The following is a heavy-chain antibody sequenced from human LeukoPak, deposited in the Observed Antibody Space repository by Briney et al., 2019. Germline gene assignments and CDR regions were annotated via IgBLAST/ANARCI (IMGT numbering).Heavy chain of an antibody. J-gene: IGHJ4*02. CDR2: IKSKSDGETR. D-gene: IGHD3-22*01. V-gene: IGHV3-15*01. CDR3: AGWWVGVYGIYDSSDYSSGY. CDR1: GFTLSNAW. Sequence: GGSLRLSCAASGFTLSNAWMNWVRQAPGKGLEWVGLIKSKSDGETRDYAAPVKGRFTISRDDSDNKLYLQMNSLKNEDTAVYYCAGWWVGVYGIYDSSDYSSGYWGQGTLVTVSS.